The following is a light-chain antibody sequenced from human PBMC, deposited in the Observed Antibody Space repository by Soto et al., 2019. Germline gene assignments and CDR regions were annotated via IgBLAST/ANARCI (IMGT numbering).Light chain of an antibody. Sequence: QSVLTQPSSVSGSPGQSITISCTGTISDVGSYNLVSWYQHHPGKAPKLMIYEGSKRPSGVSNRFSGSKSGNTASLTVSGLQAEDEADYYCCSYAGSRTVYVFGTGTKV. CDR2: EGS. CDR3: CSYAGSRTVYV. V-gene: IGLV2-23*01. CDR1: ISDVGSYNL. J-gene: IGLJ1*01.